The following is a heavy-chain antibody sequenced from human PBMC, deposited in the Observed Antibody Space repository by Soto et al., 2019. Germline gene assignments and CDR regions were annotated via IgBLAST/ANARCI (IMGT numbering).Heavy chain of an antibody. CDR1: GGSFSGYC. V-gene: IGHV4-34*01. Sequence: PSETLSLTCAVYGGSFSGYCWSWIRQPPGKGLEWIGEINHSGSTNYNPSLKSRVTISVDTSKNQFSLKLSSVTAADTAVYYCARAARARYSGSYWKIGHNWFDPWGQGTLVTV. D-gene: IGHD1-26*01. CDR3: ARAARARYSGSYWKIGHNWFDP. J-gene: IGHJ5*02. CDR2: INHSGST.